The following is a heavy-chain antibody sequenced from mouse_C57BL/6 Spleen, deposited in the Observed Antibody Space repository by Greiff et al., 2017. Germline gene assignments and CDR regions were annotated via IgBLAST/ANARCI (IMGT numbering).Heavy chain of an antibody. J-gene: IGHJ1*03. V-gene: IGHV1-18*01. D-gene: IGHD1-1*01. CDR1: GYTFTFYH. Sequence: EVQFQQSGPELVKPGASVKIPCKASGYTFTFYHIAWVKQKPGKSLEWIGDINPYNGGTNYNQKFKGKATLTVDKSSSTAYMELRSLTSEDTAVYYCARRGSGYVWYFDVWGTGTTVTVSS. CDR2: INPYNGGT. CDR3: ARRGSGYVWYFDV.